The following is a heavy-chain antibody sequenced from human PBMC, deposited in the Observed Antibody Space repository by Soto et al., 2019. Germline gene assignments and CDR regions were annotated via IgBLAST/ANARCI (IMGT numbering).Heavy chain of an antibody. CDR1: GYTFTGYY. CDR2: INPNSGGT. Sequence: ASVKVSCKASGYTFTGYYIHWVRQAPGQGLEWMGWINPNSGGTNYAQKFQGWVTMTRDTSISTAYMDLSRLRSDDTAVYYCARASEIFRPPRECAFDIRGQGTMVTLPS. D-gene: IGHD3-10*01. J-gene: IGHJ3*02. V-gene: IGHV1-2*04. CDR3: ARASEIFRPPRECAFDI.